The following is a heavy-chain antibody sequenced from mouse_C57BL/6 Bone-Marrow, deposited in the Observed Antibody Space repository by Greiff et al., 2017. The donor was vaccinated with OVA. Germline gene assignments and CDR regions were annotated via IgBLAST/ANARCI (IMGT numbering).Heavy chain of an antibody. CDR1: GYAFSSSW. D-gene: IGHD2-3*01. CDR2: IYPGDGDT. J-gene: IGHJ2*01. V-gene: IGHV1-82*01. Sequence: QVQLQQSGPELVKPGASVKISCKASGYAFSSSWMNWVKQRPGKGLEWIGRIYPGDGDTNYNGKFKGKATLTADKSSSTAYMQLSSLTSEDSAVYFCARHEDGYYASYFDYRGQGTTLTVSS. CDR3: ARHEDGYYASYFDY.